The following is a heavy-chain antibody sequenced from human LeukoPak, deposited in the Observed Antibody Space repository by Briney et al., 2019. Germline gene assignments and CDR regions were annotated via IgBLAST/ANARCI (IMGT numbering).Heavy chain of an antibody. Sequence: ASVKVSCKVSGYTLTELSMHWVRQAPGKGLEWMGGFDPEDGETIYAQKFQGRVTMTEDTSTDTAYMELSSLRSEDTAVYYCATPDSGSYYGSLWVDPWGQGTLVTVSS. CDR3: ATPDSGSYYGSLWVDP. CDR2: FDPEDGET. V-gene: IGHV1-24*01. J-gene: IGHJ5*02. CDR1: GYTLTELS. D-gene: IGHD1-26*01.